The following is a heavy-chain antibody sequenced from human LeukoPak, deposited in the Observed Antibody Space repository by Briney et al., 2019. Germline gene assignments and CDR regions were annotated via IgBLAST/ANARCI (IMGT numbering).Heavy chain of an antibody. CDR2: IDHSGST. J-gene: IGHJ6*03. Sequence: PSETLSLTCAVYGGSFSGYYWSWIRQPPGKGLEWIGEIDHSGSTNYNPSLKSRVTISVDTSKNQFSLKLSSVTAADTAVYYCASQVRLERRYYYYSMDVWGKGTTVTVYS. V-gene: IGHV4-34*01. D-gene: IGHD1-1*01. CDR1: GGSFSGYY. CDR3: ASQVRLERRYYYYSMDV.